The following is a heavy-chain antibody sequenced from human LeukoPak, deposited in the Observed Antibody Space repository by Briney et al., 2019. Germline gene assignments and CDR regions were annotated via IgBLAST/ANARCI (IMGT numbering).Heavy chain of an antibody. D-gene: IGHD2-21*02. Sequence: SETLSLTCTVSGGSISSGGYYWSWIRQHPGKGLEWIGYIYNRGSTYYNPSLKSRVTISRDTSKNQFSLILSSVTAADTAVYYCARERERGDDCYSGYFDYWGQGALVTVSS. CDR1: GGSISSGGYY. CDR3: ARERERGDDCYSGYFDY. V-gene: IGHV4-31*03. J-gene: IGHJ4*02. CDR2: IYNRGST.